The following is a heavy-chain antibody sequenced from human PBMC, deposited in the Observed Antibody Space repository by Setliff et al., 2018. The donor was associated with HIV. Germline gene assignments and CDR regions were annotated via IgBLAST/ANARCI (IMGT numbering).Heavy chain of an antibody. Sequence: SETLSLTCTVSGGSISSRNFYWGWIRQPPGKGLEWIGSIAYTGSGYYNSSLKSRVTISVDTSRNECSLKLTSVTAADTAAYYCAREVRWELPQGFDHWGQGSQVTVSS. CDR1: GGSISSRNFY. J-gene: IGHJ4*02. CDR3: AREVRWELPQGFDH. CDR2: IAYTGSG. D-gene: IGHD1-26*01. V-gene: IGHV4-39*07.